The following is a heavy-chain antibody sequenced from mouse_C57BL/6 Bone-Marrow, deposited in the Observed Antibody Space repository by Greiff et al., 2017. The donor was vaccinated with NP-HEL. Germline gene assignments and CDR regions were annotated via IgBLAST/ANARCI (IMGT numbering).Heavy chain of an antibody. CDR1: GYTFTDHT. CDR3: ARSPRGGLDAMDY. CDR2: IYPRDGST. J-gene: IGHJ4*01. D-gene: IGHD3-1*01. V-gene: IGHV1-78*01. Sequence: VQLQESDAELVKPGASVKISCKVSGYTFTDHTIHWMKQRPEQGLEWIGYIYPRDGSTKYNEKFKGKATLTADKSSSTAYMQLNSLPSEDSAVYFCARSPRGGLDAMDYWGQGTSVTVSS.